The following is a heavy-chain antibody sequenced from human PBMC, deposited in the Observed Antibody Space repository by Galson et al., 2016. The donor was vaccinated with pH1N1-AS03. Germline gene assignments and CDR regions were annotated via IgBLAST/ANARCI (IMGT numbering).Heavy chain of an antibody. J-gene: IGHJ4*02. V-gene: IGHV3-30*02. Sequence: SLRLSCAASGFVFSTSAIHWVRQSPGKGLEWVAFIRYDENIKNYGDSVKGRFSISRDNPTNTVYLEMNTLRPEDTAVYYCVKGGGYSHGFLEYYFDSWGQGTLVTVSS. D-gene: IGHD3-3*01. CDR2: IRYDENIK. CDR1: GFVFSTSA. CDR3: VKGGGYSHGFLEYYFDS.